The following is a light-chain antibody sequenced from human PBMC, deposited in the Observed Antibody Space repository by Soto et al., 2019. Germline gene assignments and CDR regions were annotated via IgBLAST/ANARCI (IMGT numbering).Light chain of an antibody. J-gene: IGKJ1*01. Sequence: DIQMTQSPSTLSASLGARVNITCGASQSISSWLAWYQQQPGKAPKLLIYKASSLESGVPSRLSGGGSGREFTLIMSRLKPDAFVIYYCQKYNSYGRFGQGTQVDMK. CDR2: KAS. CDR3: QKYNSYGR. V-gene: IGKV1-5*03. CDR1: QSISSW.